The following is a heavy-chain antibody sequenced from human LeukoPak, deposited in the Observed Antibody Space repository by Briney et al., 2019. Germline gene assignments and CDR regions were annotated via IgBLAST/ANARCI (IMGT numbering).Heavy chain of an antibody. CDR1: GFTFGDYA. Sequence: GGSLRLSCTASGFTFGDYAMSWFRQAPGEGLEWVGFIRSKAYGGTTEYAASVKGRCTISRDDSKSIAYLQMDSLKTEDTAVYYCARDGVLLWFGESRGVDYWGQGTLVTVSS. CDR2: IRSKAYGGTT. CDR3: ARDGVLLWFGESRGVDY. J-gene: IGHJ4*02. V-gene: IGHV3-49*03. D-gene: IGHD3-10*01.